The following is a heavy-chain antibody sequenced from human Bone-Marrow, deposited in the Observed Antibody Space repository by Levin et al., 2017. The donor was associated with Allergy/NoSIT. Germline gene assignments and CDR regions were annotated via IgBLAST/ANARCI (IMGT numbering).Heavy chain of an antibody. CDR2: IYYSGST. J-gene: IGHJ3*02. Sequence: SETLSLTCTVSGGSVSSGSYYWSWIRQPPGKGLEWIGYIYYSGSTNYNPSLKSLVTISVDTSKNQFSLKLSSVTAADTAVYYCARATHDDGALPQAFDIWGQGTMVTVSS. V-gene: IGHV4-61*01. CDR1: GGSVSSGSYY. CDR3: ARATHDDGALPQAFDI. D-gene: IGHD4-17*01.